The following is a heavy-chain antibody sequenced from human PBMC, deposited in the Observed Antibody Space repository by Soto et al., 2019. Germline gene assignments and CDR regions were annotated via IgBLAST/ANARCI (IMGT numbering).Heavy chain of an antibody. CDR1: SDSISNYY. Sequence: QVQLQESGPGLVKPSETLSLTCTVSSDSISNYYWTWIRQPPGKGLEWIGYVHDSGRSNYNPSLKSRVTISVEPSKTQSSLNLNSVTVADTAVYYCARVGGTRGWYWGQGTLVTVSS. D-gene: IGHD2-15*01. CDR2: VHDSGRS. J-gene: IGHJ4*02. V-gene: IGHV4-59*01. CDR3: ARVGGTRGWY.